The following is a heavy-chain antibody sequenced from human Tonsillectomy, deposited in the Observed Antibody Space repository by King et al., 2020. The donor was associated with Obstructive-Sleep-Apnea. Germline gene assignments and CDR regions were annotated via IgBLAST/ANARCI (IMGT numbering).Heavy chain of an antibody. CDR1: GYSFTSYW. J-gene: IGHJ6*02. CDR2: IDPSDSYT. V-gene: IGHV5-10-1*01. Sequence: VQLVESGAEVKKPGESLRISCKGSGYSFTSYWISWVRQMPGKGLEWLGRIDPSDSYTNYSPSFQGHVTISADKSISTAYLQWSSLKASDTAMYYCPRLISCCSITSCYSGRDVWGQGTTVTVSS. CDR3: PRLISCCSITSCYSGRDV. D-gene: IGHD2-2*01.